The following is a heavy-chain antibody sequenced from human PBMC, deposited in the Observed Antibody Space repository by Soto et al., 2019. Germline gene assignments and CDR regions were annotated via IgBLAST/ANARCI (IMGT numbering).Heavy chain of an antibody. J-gene: IGHJ6*02. D-gene: IGHD2-2*01. CDR2: IIPIFGTA. CDR1: GGTFSSYA. CDR3: ARPLGYCSSTSCYYGMDV. Sequence: GASVKVSCKASGGTFSSYAISWLRQAPGQGLEWMGGIIPIFGTANYAQKFQGRVTITADESTSTAYMELSSLRSEDTAVYYCARPLGYCSSTSCYYGMDVWGQGTTVTVSS. V-gene: IGHV1-69*13.